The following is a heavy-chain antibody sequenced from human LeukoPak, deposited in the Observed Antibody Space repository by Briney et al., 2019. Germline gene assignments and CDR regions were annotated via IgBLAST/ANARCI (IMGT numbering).Heavy chain of an antibody. J-gene: IGHJ5*02. V-gene: IGHV4-34*01. CDR1: GGSFSGYY. D-gene: IGHD6-13*01. Sequence: SETLSLTCAVYGGSFSGYYWSWIRQPAGKGLEGIGEINHSGSTKYNSSLKSRVTISVDASKTQFSLTLSSVTAADTAVYYCATRPDIASTGPGWFDPWGQGTLVTVSS. CDR2: INHSGST. CDR3: ATRPDIASTGPGWFDP.